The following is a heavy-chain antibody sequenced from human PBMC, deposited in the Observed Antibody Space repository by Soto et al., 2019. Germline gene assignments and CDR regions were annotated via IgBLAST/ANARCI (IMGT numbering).Heavy chain of an antibody. J-gene: IGHJ4*02. Sequence: GASVKVSCKASGYTFTSYAMHWVRQAPGQRLEWMGWINAGNGNTKYSQKFQGRVTITRDTSASTAYMELSSLRSEDTAVYYCARDYYDSSGYYDGGNYFDFWGQGTLVTVSS. V-gene: IGHV1-3*01. CDR3: ARDYYDSSGYYDGGNYFDF. CDR2: INAGNGNT. CDR1: GYTFTSYA. D-gene: IGHD3-22*01.